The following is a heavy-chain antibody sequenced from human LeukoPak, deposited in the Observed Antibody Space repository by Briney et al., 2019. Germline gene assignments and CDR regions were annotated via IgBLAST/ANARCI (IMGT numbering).Heavy chain of an antibody. CDR2: KYPTGGT. V-gene: IGHV4-30-2*01. Sequence: SQTLSLTCNVSGASVSTRGVCLNWLRQPPGKGLEWFGCKYPTGGTYYNPSLKSRLDISVDWSNNQFSLRVTSVTAADTAVYYCARSGYFYESSTYSVTSDHWGQGTLVTVSS. J-gene: IGHJ4*02. CDR3: ARSGYFYESSTYSVTSDH. CDR1: GASVSTRGVC. D-gene: IGHD3-22*01.